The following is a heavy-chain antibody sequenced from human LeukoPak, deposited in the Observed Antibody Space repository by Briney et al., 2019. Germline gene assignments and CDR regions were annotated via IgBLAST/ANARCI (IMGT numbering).Heavy chain of an antibody. V-gene: IGHV3-23*01. Sequence: GGSLRLSCAASGFTFSSYAMSWVRQAPGKGLEWVSVISGSGGSTYYADSVKGRFTISRDNSKDTLYLQMNSLRAEDTALYYCAKDRSSGWLYYHYGMDVWGQGTTVTVSS. CDR3: AKDRSSGWLYYHYGMDV. J-gene: IGHJ6*02. CDR1: GFTFSSYA. D-gene: IGHD6-19*01. CDR2: ISGSGGST.